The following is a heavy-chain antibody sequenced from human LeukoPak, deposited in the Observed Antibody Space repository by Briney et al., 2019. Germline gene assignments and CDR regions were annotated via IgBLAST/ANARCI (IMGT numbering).Heavy chain of an antibody. D-gene: IGHD2-21*01. V-gene: IGHV3-21*01. CDR3: GTYNIVVVDFDY. CDR2: ISSSFSYI. CDR1: GFTFFNYN. J-gene: IGHJ4*02. Sequence: GGSLRLPCAASGFTFFNYNMNWVRQASGKGLEWVSSISSSFSYIYYADSVRGRFTISRDNAYNSLYLQMNSLRAEDTAVYYCGTYNIVVVDFDYWGQGTLVTVSS.